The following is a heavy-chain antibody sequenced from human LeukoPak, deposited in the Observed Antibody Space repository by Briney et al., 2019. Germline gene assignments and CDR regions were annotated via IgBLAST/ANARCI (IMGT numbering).Heavy chain of an antibody. J-gene: IGHJ5*02. CDR3: ATVLRGAAAGYDTNGWFDP. CDR1: GYTLTELS. V-gene: IGHV1-24*01. Sequence: ASVKVSCKVSGYTLTELSMHWVRQAPGKGLEWMGGFDPEDGETIYAQKFQGRVTMTEDTATDTAYMELSSLRSEDTAVYYCATVLRGAAAGYDTNGWFDPWGQGTLVTVSS. CDR2: FDPEDGET. D-gene: IGHD6-13*01.